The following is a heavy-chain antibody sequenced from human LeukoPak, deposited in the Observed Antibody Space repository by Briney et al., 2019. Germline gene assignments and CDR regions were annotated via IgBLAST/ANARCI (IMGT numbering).Heavy chain of an antibody. CDR1: GGTFSSYA. V-gene: IGHV1-69*13. CDR2: IIPIFGTA. J-gene: IGHJ5*02. CDR3: ARHHRQGGDLFLDWFDP. Sequence: ASVKVSCKASGGTFSSYAISWVRQAPGQGLEWMGGIIPIFGTANYAQKFQGRVTITADESTSTAYMELSSLRSEDTAVYYCARHHRQGGDLFLDWFDPRGQGTLVTVSS. D-gene: IGHD2-21*01.